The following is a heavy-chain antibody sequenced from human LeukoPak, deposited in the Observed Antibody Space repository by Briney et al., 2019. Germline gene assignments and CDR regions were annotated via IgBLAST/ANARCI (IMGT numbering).Heavy chain of an antibody. CDR3: ARGGCSSTSCYYMDV. V-gene: IGHV3-48*01. CDR2: ISGGSTTI. Sequence: GGSLRLSCAASGFTFSSHSMTWVRQAPGKGLEWVSYISGGSTTIYYADSVKGRFTISRDNAKNSLFLQMNSLRAEDTAVYYCARGGCSSTSCYYMDVWGEGTTVTVSS. J-gene: IGHJ6*03. D-gene: IGHD2-2*01. CDR1: GFTFSSHS.